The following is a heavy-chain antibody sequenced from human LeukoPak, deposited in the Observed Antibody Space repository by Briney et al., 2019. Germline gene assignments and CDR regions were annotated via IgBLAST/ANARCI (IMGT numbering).Heavy chain of an antibody. Sequence: VASVKVSCKASGYTFTGYNIHWVRQAPGQGLEWMGRILPIPGIANYAQKFQGRVTITADKSTSTAYMELSSLTSEDTAIFYCARESYPRMDDSSSFADYWGQGTLLTVSS. CDR3: ARESYPRMDDSSSFADY. CDR1: GYTFTGYN. CDR2: ILPIPGIA. V-gene: IGHV1-69*04. J-gene: IGHJ4*02. D-gene: IGHD6-6*01.